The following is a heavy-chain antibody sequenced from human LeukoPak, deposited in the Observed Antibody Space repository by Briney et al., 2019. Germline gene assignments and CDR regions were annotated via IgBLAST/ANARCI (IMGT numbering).Heavy chain of an antibody. J-gene: IGHJ4*02. CDR3: AKNDILLWFGESYFDY. D-gene: IGHD3-10*01. CDR2: ISGSGGST. CDR1: GFTFSSYA. V-gene: IGHV3-23*01. Sequence: GGSLRLSCAASGFTFSSYAMSWVRQAPGEGLEWVSAISGSGGSTYYADSVKGRFTISRDNSKNTLYLQMNSLRAEDTAVYYCAKNDILLWFGESYFDYWGQGTLVTVSS.